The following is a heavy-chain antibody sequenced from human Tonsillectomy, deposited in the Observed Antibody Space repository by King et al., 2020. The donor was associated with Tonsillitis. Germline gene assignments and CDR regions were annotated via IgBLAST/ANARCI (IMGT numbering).Heavy chain of an antibody. CDR1: GYTFTGYY. Sequence: QLVQSGAEVKKPGASVKVSCKASGYTFTGYYMHWVLQAPGQGLEWMGWINPNSGGTNYPQKYQGRVTMTRDTPISTAYMELSRLRSDDTAVYYCARDAGAAPEEYGMDVWGQGTTVTVSS. CDR2: INPNSGGT. J-gene: IGHJ6*02. D-gene: IGHD1-14*01. CDR3: ARDAGAAPEEYGMDV. V-gene: IGHV1-2*02.